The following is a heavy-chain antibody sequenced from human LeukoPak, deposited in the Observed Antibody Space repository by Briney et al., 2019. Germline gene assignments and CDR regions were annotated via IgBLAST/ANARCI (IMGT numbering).Heavy chain of an antibody. V-gene: IGHV3-48*03. Sequence: GGSLRLSCAASGFTFSSYEMNWVRQAPGKGLEWVSYISSSGSTIYYADSVKGRFTISRDNSKNTLYLQMNSLRAEDTAVYYCANSLFPYYYYYYMDVWGKGTTVTISS. CDR3: ANSLFPYYYYYYMDV. CDR2: ISSSGSTI. CDR1: GFTFSSYE. D-gene: IGHD2-21*01. J-gene: IGHJ6*03.